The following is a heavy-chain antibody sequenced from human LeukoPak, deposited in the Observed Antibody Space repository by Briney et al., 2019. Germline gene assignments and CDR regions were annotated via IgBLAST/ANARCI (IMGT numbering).Heavy chain of an antibody. CDR1: GFSFSVYA. V-gene: IGHV3-30-3*01. D-gene: IGHD3-22*01. CDR2: ILYDGTNK. CDR3: AKDLGGDYYDSSGYSDY. Sequence: GGSLRLSCAASGFSFSVYAMHWVRQAPGKGLEWVAAILYDGTNKYHADSVKGRFIISRDNSKNTLYLQMNSLRAEDTAVYYCAKDLGGDYYDSSGYSDYWGQGTLVTVSS. J-gene: IGHJ4*02.